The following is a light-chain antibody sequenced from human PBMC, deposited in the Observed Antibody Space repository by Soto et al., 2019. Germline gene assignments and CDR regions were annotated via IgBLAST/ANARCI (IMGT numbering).Light chain of an antibody. CDR1: SSDIGCNNY. CDR2: EVS. J-gene: IGLJ3*02. V-gene: IGLV2-14*01. CDR3: SSYTTTTRL. Sequence: QSVLTQPASVSGSPGQSITISCTGTSSDIGCNNYVSWFQQRPGKAPTLIIYEVSNRPSGVSNHFSGSKSGNTASLTISGLLPEDEAEYYCSSYTTTTRLFGGGTKLTVL.